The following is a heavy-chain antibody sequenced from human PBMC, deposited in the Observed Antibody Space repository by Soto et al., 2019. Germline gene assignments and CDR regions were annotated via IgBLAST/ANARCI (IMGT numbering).Heavy chain of an antibody. V-gene: IGHV1-69*13. D-gene: IGHD1-1*01. CDR3: ARLSPHENWNLDY. Sequence: SVKVSFKASGGTFSSYAISWVRQAPGQGLEWMGGIIPIFGTANYAQKFQGRVTIAADESTSTAYMELSSLRSEDTAVYYCARLSPHENWNLDYWGQGTLVTVSS. J-gene: IGHJ4*02. CDR1: GGTFSSYA. CDR2: IIPIFGTA.